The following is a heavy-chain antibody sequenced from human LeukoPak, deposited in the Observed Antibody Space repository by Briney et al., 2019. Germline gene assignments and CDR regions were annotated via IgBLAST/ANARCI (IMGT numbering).Heavy chain of an antibody. CDR2: ISSSGSTI. CDR1: GFTFSSYE. Sequence: GGSLRLSCAASGFTFSSYEMNWVRQAPGKGLEWVSYISSSGSTIYYADSVKGRFTISRDNAKNSLYLQMNSLRAEDTALYYCAREPFYSSGYDPIDYWGQGTLVTVSS. CDR3: AREPFYSSGYDPIDY. V-gene: IGHV3-48*03. J-gene: IGHJ4*02. D-gene: IGHD6-19*01.